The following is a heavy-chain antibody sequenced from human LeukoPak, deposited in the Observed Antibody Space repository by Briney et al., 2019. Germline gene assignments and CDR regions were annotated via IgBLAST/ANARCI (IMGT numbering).Heavy chain of an antibody. V-gene: IGHV3-43D*03. CDR3: AKDIGVADYYYMDV. J-gene: IGHJ6*03. CDR1: GFTFDDYA. Sequence: GGSLRLSCAASGFTFDDYAMHWVRQAPGKGLEWVSLISWDGGSTYYADSVKGRFTISRDNSKNSLYLQMNSLRAEDTALYYCAKDIGVADYYYMDVWGKGTTVTVSS. D-gene: IGHD3-3*01. CDR2: ISWDGGST.